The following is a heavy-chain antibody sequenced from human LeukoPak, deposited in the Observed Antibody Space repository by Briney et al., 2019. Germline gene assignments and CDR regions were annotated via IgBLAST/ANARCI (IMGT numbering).Heavy chain of an antibody. D-gene: IGHD5-24*01. CDR1: GVTFSSYA. CDR2: IIPIFGTA. J-gene: IGHJ4*02. Sequence: ASVKVSCKASGVTFSSYAISWVRQAPGQGLEWMGGIIPIFGTANYAQKFQGRVTITADESTSTAYMELSSLRSEDTAVYYCARGLRDGYNDYWGQGTLVTVSS. CDR3: ARGLRDGYNDY. V-gene: IGHV1-69*13.